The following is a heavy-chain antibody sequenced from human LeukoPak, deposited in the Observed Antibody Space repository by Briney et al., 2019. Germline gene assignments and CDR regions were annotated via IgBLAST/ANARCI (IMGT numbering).Heavy chain of an antibody. CDR2: IIPIFGTA. D-gene: IGHD5-18*01. V-gene: IGHV1-69*13. Sequence: ASVKVSCKASGGTFSSYAISWVRQAPGQGLEWMGGIIPIFGTANYAQKFQGRVTITADESTSTAYMELSSLRSEDTAVYYCASPITSHGHSYGYYWGQGTLVTVSS. CDR1: GGTFSSYA. J-gene: IGHJ4*02. CDR3: ASPITSHGHSYGYY.